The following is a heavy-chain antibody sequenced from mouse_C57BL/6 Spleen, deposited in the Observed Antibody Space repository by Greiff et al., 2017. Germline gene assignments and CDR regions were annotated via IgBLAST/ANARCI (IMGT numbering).Heavy chain of an antibody. Sequence: VQLQQSGAELVKPGASVKLSSRASGYTFPESTIHWVKQRSGKGLEWIGWFYPGSGSIKSNEKFKDKATLTADKSSSTVYREVSRWISVHSAVDFCARHGGSGWFAYWGQGTLVTVSA. J-gene: IGHJ3*01. CDR1: GYTFPEST. CDR3: ARHGGSGWFAY. D-gene: IGHD3-1*01. V-gene: IGHV1-62-2*01. CDR2: FYPGSGSI.